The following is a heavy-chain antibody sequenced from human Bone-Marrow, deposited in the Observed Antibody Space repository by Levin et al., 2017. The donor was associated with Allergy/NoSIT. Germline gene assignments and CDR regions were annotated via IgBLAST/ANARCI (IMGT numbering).Heavy chain of an antibody. Sequence: LSLTCAASGFTFSSSAMSWVRQAPGKGLEWVSAISGSGGSTYYADSVKGRFTISRDNSKNTLYLQMNSLRAEDTAVYYCAKDLLGWLPQGGNWGQGTLVTVSS. J-gene: IGHJ4*02. CDR3: AKDLLGWLPQGGN. CDR1: GFTFSSSA. D-gene: IGHD3-16*01. CDR2: ISGSGGST. V-gene: IGHV3-23*01.